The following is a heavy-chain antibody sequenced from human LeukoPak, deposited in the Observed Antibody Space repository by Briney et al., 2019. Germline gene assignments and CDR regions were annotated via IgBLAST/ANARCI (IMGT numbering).Heavy chain of an antibody. V-gene: IGHV3-23*01. Sequence: GGSLRLSCAASGFTFSSYAMSWVRQAPGKGLEWVSTISGSGGTTYYADSVKGRFSISRDNSKNTLYLQMNSLRAEDTAVYYCAKYTMIVLPLNYYDYWGQGTLVTVYS. J-gene: IGHJ4*02. D-gene: IGHD3-22*01. CDR2: ISGSGGTT. CDR3: AKYTMIVLPLNYYDY. CDR1: GFTFSSYA.